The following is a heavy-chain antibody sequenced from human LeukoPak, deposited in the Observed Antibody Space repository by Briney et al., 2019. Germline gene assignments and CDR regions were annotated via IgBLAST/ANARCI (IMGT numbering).Heavy chain of an antibody. D-gene: IGHD3-22*01. V-gene: IGHV4-34*01. CDR3: ARVSDYYDSSGPTPSIGY. CDR2: INHSGST. Sequence: SETLSLTCAVYGGSFSGYYWSRIRQPPGKGLEWIGEINHSGSTNYNPSLKSRVTISVDTSKNQFSLKLSSVTAADTAVYYCARVSDYYDSSGPTPSIGYWGQGTLVTVSS. J-gene: IGHJ4*02. CDR1: GGSFSGYY.